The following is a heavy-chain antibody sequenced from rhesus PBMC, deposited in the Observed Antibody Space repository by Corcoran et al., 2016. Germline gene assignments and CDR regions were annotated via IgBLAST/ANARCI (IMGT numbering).Heavy chain of an antibody. J-gene: IGHJ4*01. CDR3: ATRGEYSHVFDY. V-gene: IGHV4-76*01. D-gene: IGHD4-23*01. CDR1: GGSISSSY. CDR2: IYGSSGST. Sequence: QLQLQESGPGLVKPSETLSVTCAVSGGSISSSYWSWIRQPPGKGLEWIGYIYGSSGSTNYNPSLKNRVTSSKDASKNQFALKLSSVTAADTAVYYCATRGEYSHVFDYWGQGVLVTVSS.